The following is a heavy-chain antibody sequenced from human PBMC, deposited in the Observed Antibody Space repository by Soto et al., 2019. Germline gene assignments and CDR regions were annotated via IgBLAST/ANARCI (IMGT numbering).Heavy chain of an antibody. D-gene: IGHD3-22*01. CDR1: GDSFNTFA. Sequence: QVQLVQSGAEVKKPGSSVKLSCKASGDSFNTFAVTWVRQAPGQGLEWMGGIIPNFDTPNYAQKFQGRVTIIADKSTSTPYMELSSLRSEDTAVYYCARPYYDSSGYSLWDFDYCGQRTLFTVSS. CDR2: IIPNFDTP. V-gene: IGHV1-69*06. J-gene: IGHJ4*02. CDR3: ARPYYDSSGYSLWDFDY.